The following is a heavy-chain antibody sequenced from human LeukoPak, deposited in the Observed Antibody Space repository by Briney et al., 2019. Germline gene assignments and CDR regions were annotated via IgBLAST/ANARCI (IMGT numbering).Heavy chain of an antibody. D-gene: IGHD3-3*01. V-gene: IGHV4-39*01. CDR2: IYYRDRT. CDR3: ATLDFWSGYYYYGMDV. CDR1: GDYIGSSTYY. J-gene: IGHJ6*02. Sequence: SETLSLTCTVSGDYIGSSTYYWGWIRQPPGKGLERIGSIYYRDRTYYNPSLKSRVTISVDTSKKQFSLKLRSVTAADTAVYYCATLDFWSGYYYYGMDVWGQGTTVTVSS.